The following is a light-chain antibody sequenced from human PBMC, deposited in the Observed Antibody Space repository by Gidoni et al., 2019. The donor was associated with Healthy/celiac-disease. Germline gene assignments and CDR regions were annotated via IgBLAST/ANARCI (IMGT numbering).Light chain of an antibody. CDR1: KIGSKS. CDR3: QVWDSSSDHYV. CDR2: DDS. V-gene: IGLV3-21*02. J-gene: IGLJ1*01. Sequence: SYVLPQPPSVSVAPGQTARITCGGNKIGSKSVHWYQQKPGQAPVLVVYDDSDRPSGIPERFSGSNSGNTATLTISRVEAGDEADYYCQVWDSSSDHYVFGTGTKVTVL.